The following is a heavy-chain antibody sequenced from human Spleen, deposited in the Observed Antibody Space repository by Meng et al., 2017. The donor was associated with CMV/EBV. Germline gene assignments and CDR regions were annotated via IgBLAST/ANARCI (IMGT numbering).Heavy chain of an antibody. CDR1: GSSVTGCC. D-gene: IGHD3-3*01. CDR2: INPKTTGT. CDR3: ARGRFLECLDLLDY. Sequence: SGSSVTGCCIHWVRQAPGQGLEWVGWINPKTTGTNYLRGYQGRVTVTSDTSISTAYMELSSLRYDDTAVYYCARGRFLECLDLLDYWGQGALVTVSS. V-gene: IGHV1-2*02. J-gene: IGHJ4*02.